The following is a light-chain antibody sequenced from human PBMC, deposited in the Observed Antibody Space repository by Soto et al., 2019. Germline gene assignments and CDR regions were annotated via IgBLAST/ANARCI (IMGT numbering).Light chain of an antibody. CDR2: DAS. CDR3: QHYNSDPWT. CDR1: QTIRRW. J-gene: IGKJ1*01. V-gene: IGKV1-5*01. Sequence: DIEMTQSPSTLSASVGDRVTITCRASQTIRRWLAWYQQRPGKAPKVLIYDASTLESGVPARFSGSGSETEFTLTISSLQPEDSATYYSQHYNSDPWTFGHGTKVEIK.